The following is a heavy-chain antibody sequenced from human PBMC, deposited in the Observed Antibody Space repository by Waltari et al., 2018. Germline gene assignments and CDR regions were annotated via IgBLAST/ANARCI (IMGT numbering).Heavy chain of an antibody. J-gene: IGHJ3*02. Sequence: EVQLVESGGGLVQPGGSLRLSCAASGFTFSSYWMSWVRQAPGEGVELVANIKQDGSEKYYVDSVKGRFTISRDNAKNSLYLQMNSLRAEDTAVYYCARAPSPYDAFDIWGQGTMVTVSS. CDR1: GFTFSSYW. CDR3: ARAPSPYDAFDI. CDR2: IKQDGSEK. V-gene: IGHV3-7*01.